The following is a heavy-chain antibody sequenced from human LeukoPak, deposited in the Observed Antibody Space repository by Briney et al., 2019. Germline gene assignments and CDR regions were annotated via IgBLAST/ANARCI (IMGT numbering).Heavy chain of an antibody. Sequence: ASVKVSCKASGYTFTSYGISWVRQAPGKGLEWMGWISGYNGNTNYAQKLQGRVTMTTDTSTSTVYMELRSLRSDDTAVYYCARGSHRYCTNGVCYWGQGTLVTVSS. CDR3: ARGSHRYCTNGVCY. CDR2: ISGYNGNT. CDR1: GYTFTSYG. J-gene: IGHJ4*02. D-gene: IGHD2-8*01. V-gene: IGHV1-18*01.